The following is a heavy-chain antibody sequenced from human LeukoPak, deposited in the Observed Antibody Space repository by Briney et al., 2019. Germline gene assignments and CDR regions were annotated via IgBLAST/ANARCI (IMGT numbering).Heavy chain of an antibody. CDR1: GYTFTGYY. V-gene: IGHV1-2*02. CDR3: ARDGRYSSSWTEPNY. D-gene: IGHD6-13*01. CDR2: INPNSGGT. J-gene: IGHJ4*02. Sequence: ASVKVSCKASGYTFTGYYMHWVRQAPGQGLEWMGWINPNSGGTNYAQKFQGRVTMTRDTSISTAYMELSRLRSGDTAVYYCARDGRYSSSWTEPNYWGQGTLVTVSS.